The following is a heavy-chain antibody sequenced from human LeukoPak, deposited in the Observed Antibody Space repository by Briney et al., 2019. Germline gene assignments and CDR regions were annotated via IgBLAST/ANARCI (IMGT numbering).Heavy chain of an antibody. Sequence: GGSLRLFCAASGFTFSSYDMHWVRQATGKGLEWVSAIGTAGDTYYPGSVKGRFTISRENAKNSLYLQMNSLRAGDTAVYYCARGGRHGSGSYYNVWGQGTLVTVSS. J-gene: IGHJ4*02. V-gene: IGHV3-13*01. CDR3: ARGGRHGSGSYYNV. CDR1: GFTFSSYD. CDR2: IGTAGDT. D-gene: IGHD3-10*01.